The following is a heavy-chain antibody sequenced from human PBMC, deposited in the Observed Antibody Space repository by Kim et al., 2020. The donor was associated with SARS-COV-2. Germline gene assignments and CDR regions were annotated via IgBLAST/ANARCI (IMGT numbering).Heavy chain of an antibody. V-gene: IGHV4-34*01. CDR3: ARGRDYDCVWGSYRSTHDY. CDR2: INHSGST. J-gene: IGHJ4*02. Sequence: SETLSLTCAVYGGSFSGYYWSWIRQPPGKGLEWIGEINHSGSTNYNPSLKSRVTISVDTSKNQFSLKLSSVTAADTAVYYCARGRDYDCVWGSYRSTHDYWGQGTLVTVSS. D-gene: IGHD3-16*02. CDR1: GGSFSGYY.